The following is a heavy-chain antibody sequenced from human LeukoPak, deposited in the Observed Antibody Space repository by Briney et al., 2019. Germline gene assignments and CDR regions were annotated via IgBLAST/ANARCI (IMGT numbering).Heavy chain of an antibody. Sequence: ASVKVSCKASGYTFTKYSMHWVRQAPGQRPEWMGCINTGNGNTRYSQNFQGRFSITRDTSASTVYMELSSLRSEDTAVYYCARDHYYGSGIHNYFDNWGQGTLVTVSS. J-gene: IGHJ4*02. CDR2: INTGNGNT. D-gene: IGHD3-10*01. CDR3: ARDHYYGSGIHNYFDN. V-gene: IGHV1-3*04. CDR1: GYTFTKYS.